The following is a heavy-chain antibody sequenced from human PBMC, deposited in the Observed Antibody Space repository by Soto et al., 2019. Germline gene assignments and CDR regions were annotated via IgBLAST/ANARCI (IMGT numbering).Heavy chain of an antibody. CDR1: GGSISSSSYY. V-gene: IGHV4-39*01. CDR3: ATQQFRTRFLGPSQGWFDP. D-gene: IGHD3-3*01. Sequence: SETLSLTCTVSGGSISSSSYYWGWIRQPPGKGLEWIGSIYYSGSTYYNPSLKSRVTISVDTSKNQFSLKLSSVTAADTAVYYRATQQFRTRFLGPSQGWFDPWGQGTLVTVSS. J-gene: IGHJ5*02. CDR2: IYYSGST.